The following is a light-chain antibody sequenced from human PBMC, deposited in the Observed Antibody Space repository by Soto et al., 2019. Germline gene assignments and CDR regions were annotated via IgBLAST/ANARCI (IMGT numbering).Light chain of an antibody. J-gene: IGKJ4*01. CDR2: SAS. CDR3: RQHYTYPLF. Sequence: DIQLTQSPSSLSASVGDRVTITCRASQGIRNELGWYQQKPGEVPKGLIYSASSLRSGVPSRFSGSRSGTEFTLTISSLQREDFATYCFRQHYTYPLFFCEGTNVDFK. CDR1: QGIRNE. V-gene: IGKV1-17*01.